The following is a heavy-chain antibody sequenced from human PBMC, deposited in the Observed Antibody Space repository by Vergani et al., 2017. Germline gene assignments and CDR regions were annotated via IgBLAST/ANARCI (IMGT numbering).Heavy chain of an antibody. J-gene: IGHJ6*03. CDR2: ISGSGGST. CDR3: ARDASSYDFWSGYSYYYYYYMDV. D-gene: IGHD3-3*01. CDR1: GFTFSSYA. V-gene: IGHV3-23*04. Sequence: EVQLVESGGGLVQPGGSLRLSCAASGFTFSSYAMSWVRQAPGKGLEWVSAISGSGGSTYYADSVKGRFTISRDNSKNTLYLQMNSLRAEDTAVYYCARDASSYDFWSGYSYYYYYYMDVWGKGTTVTVSS.